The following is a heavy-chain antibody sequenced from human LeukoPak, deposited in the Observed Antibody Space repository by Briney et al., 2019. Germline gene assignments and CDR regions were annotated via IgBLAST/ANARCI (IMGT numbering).Heavy chain of an antibody. CDR1: GDSITNSY. Sequence: SETLSLTCTVSGDSITNSYWSWVRQPPGNGLEWIGYVHYSGSINYSPSLKNRLTMSVDTSRSHFSLRLTSVTAADTAVYYCARLRPLERVSSYYYHAMDVWGQGTTVTVSS. V-gene: IGHV4-59*08. D-gene: IGHD3-10*01. J-gene: IGHJ6*02. CDR2: VHYSGSI. CDR3: ARLRPLERVSSYYYHAMDV.